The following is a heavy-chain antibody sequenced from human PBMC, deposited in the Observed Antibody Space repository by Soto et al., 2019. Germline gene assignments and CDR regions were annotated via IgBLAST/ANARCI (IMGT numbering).Heavy chain of an antibody. CDR1: GGTFSSYT. D-gene: IGHD2-21*02. Sequence: QVQLVQSGAEVKKPGSSVKVSCKASGGTFSSYTISWVRQAPGQGLEWMGRIIPILGIANYAQKLQGRVTITADKSTSTAYMELSSLRSEDTAVYYCARASSGVTVDWYFDLWGRGTRVTVSS. CDR3: ARASSGVTVDWYFDL. CDR2: IIPILGIA. J-gene: IGHJ2*01. V-gene: IGHV1-69*02.